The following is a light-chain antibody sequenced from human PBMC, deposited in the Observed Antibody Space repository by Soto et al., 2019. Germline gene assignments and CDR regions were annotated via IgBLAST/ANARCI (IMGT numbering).Light chain of an antibody. CDR2: AAS. V-gene: IGKV1-27*01. CDR3: QKYNSAPWT. Sequence: DIQMTQSPSSLSASVGDRVTITCRASEDISNYLAWYQQKPEKVPKLLIYAASTFESGVPSRFSGSGSGTDFTLTISSLQPEDVATYYCQKYNSAPWTFGQGTKVEIK. CDR1: EDISNY. J-gene: IGKJ1*01.